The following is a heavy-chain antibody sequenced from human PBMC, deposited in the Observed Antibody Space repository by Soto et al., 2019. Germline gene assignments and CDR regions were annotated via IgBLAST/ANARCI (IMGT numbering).Heavy chain of an antibody. Sequence: SETLSLTCTVSGGSISSGDYYWSWIRQPPGKGLEWIGYIYYSGSTYYNPSLKSRVTISVDTSKNQFSLKLSSVTAADTAVYYCARHQGGITVFGVVHPLFDEWGQGTLVTGSS. D-gene: IGHD3-3*01. CDR1: GGSISSGDYY. CDR2: IYYSGST. J-gene: IGHJ4*02. CDR3: ARHQGGITVFGVVHPLFDE. V-gene: IGHV4-30-4*01.